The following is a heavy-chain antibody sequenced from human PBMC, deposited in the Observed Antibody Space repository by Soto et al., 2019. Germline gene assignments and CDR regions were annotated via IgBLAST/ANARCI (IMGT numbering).Heavy chain of an antibody. J-gene: IGHJ3*02. CDR3: ARGRPHCSSTSCHLEPLDI. Sequence: ASVKVSCKASGYTFTSYDINWVRQATGQGLEWMGWMNPNSGNTGYAQKFQGRVTMTRNTSISTAYMELSSLRSEDTAVYYCARGRPHCSSTSCHLEPLDIWGQGTMVTVSS. D-gene: IGHD2-2*01. CDR2: MNPNSGNT. CDR1: GYTFTSYD. V-gene: IGHV1-8*01.